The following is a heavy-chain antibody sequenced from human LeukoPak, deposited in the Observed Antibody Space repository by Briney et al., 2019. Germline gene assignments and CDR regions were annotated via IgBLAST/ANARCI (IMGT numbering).Heavy chain of an antibody. V-gene: IGHV3-74*01. CDR3: AKGGATVIDY. CDR2: INSDGSST. CDR1: GFTFSNYW. Sequence: GGSLRLSCAASGFTFSNYWMHCVRQAPGKGLVCVSRINSDGSSTTSADSVKGRFTISRDNAKNTLYLQMNSLRAEDTAVYYCAKGGATVIDYWGQGTLVTVSS. D-gene: IGHD4-17*01. J-gene: IGHJ4*02.